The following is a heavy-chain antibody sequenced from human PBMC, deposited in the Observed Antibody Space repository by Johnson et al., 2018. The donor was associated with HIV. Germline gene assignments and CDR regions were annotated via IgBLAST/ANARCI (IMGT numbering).Heavy chain of an antibody. D-gene: IGHD3-16*01. J-gene: IGHJ3*02. CDR3: ARDDRPDGFDI. V-gene: IGHV3-66*02. Sequence: VQLVESGGGLVPPGGSLRLSCTASEFTISGYYMSWVRQAPGKGLEWVSVISSGGTTYYADSVKGRFTVSRDNSGNTLYLQMNSLRTDDTALYYCARDDRPDGFDIWGQGTRVTVSS. CDR2: ISSGGTT. CDR1: EFTISGYY.